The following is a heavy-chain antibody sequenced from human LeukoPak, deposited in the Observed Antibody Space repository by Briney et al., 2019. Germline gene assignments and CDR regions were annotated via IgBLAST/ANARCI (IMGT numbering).Heavy chain of an antibody. Sequence: ASVKVSCKASGYIFTAYYIHWVRQAPGQGLEWMGWISGNNDNPNYGQKFQGRFSVTTDSSTSTAYMELRNLRSDDTAVYYCARDGTSTDDYWGQGTLVTVSS. J-gene: IGHJ4*02. V-gene: IGHV1-18*04. CDR3: ARDGTSTDDY. D-gene: IGHD2-2*01. CDR2: ISGNNDNP. CDR1: GYIFTAYY.